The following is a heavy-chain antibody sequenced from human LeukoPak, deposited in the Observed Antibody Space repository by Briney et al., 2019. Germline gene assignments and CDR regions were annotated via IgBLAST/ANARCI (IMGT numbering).Heavy chain of an antibody. CDR2: ISSSSSYI. CDR3: ARTTRRDGYNYDY. CDR1: GFTFSSYS. Sequence: GGSLRLSCAASGFTFSSYSMNWVRQAPGKGLEWVSSISSSSSYIYYADSVKGRFTISRDNAKNSLYLQMNSLRAEDTAVYYCARTTRRDGYNYDYWGQGTLVTVSS. V-gene: IGHV3-21*01. J-gene: IGHJ4*02. D-gene: IGHD5-24*01.